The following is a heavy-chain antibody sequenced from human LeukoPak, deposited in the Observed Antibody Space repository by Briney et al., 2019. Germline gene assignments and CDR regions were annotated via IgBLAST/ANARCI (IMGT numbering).Heavy chain of an antibody. CDR2: IYYSGST. D-gene: IGHD3-22*01. CDR3: ARLVVSNYYYYGMDV. J-gene: IGHJ6*02. CDR1: GGSISSYY. V-gene: IGHV4-59*01. Sequence: LETLSLTCTVSGGSISSYYWSWIRQPPGKGLEWIGYIYYSGSTNYNPSLKSRVTISVDTSKNQFSLKLSSVTAADTAVYYCARLVVSNYYYYGMDVWGQGTTVTVSS.